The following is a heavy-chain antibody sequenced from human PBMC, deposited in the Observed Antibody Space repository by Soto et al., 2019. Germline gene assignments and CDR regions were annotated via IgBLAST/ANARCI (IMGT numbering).Heavy chain of an antibody. CDR3: ATGGRQWLVTSDFNY. J-gene: IGHJ4*02. CDR2: VSHDGRNT. V-gene: IGHV3-30*03. D-gene: IGHD6-19*01. Sequence: VQLGESGGGVVQTGRSLRLSWAASGFTFSDYAMHGVRQAPGKGLSWVAVVSHDGRNTHSADSVKGRLTISRDRSKNPVSLEMTSLRAEDTAVYYCATGGRQWLVTSDFNYWGQGALVTVSS. CDR1: GFTFSDYA.